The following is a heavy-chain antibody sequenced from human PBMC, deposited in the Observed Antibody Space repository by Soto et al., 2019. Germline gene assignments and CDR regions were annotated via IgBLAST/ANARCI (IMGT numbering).Heavy chain of an antibody. CDR2: IYDSGST. CDR1: GGSISSGGYY. Sequence: QVQLQESGPGLVKPSQTLSLTCTVSGGSISSGGYYWSWIRQHPGKGLERIGYIYDSGSTYYNPSLYSRVTISVDTYKHQFSLKLSSVTAADTAVYYCARVSGIDQSSKVYYWGQGTLVTVSS. V-gene: IGHV4-31*03. J-gene: IGHJ4*02. CDR3: ARVSGIDQSSKVYY. D-gene: IGHD6-13*01.